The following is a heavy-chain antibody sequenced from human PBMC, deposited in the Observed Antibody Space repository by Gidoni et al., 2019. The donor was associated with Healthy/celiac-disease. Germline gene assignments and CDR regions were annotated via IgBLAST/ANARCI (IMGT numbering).Heavy chain of an antibody. J-gene: IGHJ4*02. Sequence: EVQLVESGGGLVQPGGSLRLSCAASGFTVSSNYMGWVRQAPGTGLEWVSVLYSGGSTYYADAVKGRFTIARHNSKNTLYLQMNSLRAEDTAVYYCASLPVRVGATTVPDYWGQGTRVTVSS. CDR1: GFTVSSNY. CDR3: ASLPVRVGATTVPDY. V-gene: IGHV3-53*04. D-gene: IGHD1-26*01. CDR2: LYSGGST.